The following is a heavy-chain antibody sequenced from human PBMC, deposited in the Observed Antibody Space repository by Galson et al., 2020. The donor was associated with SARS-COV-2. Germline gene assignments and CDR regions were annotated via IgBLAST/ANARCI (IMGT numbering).Heavy chain of an antibody. CDR2: IDWDEDK. V-gene: IGHV2-70*04. CDR1: GFSLRTSGMR. J-gene: IGHJ4*02. Sequence: SGPTLVKPTQTLTLTCTFSGFSLRTSGMRVSWIRQPPGKALEWLARIDWDEDKFYTTSLKTRLTISKDTYKNQVVLTMTNMDPVDTATYYCARIKSDSSGYNNGAFDYWGQGTLVTVSS. CDR3: ARIKSDSSGYNNGAFDY. D-gene: IGHD3-22*01.